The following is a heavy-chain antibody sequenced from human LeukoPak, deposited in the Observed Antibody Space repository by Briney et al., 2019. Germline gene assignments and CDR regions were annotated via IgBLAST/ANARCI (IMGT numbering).Heavy chain of an antibody. V-gene: IGHV3-21*01. CDR2: ISSSSSYI. CDR3: ARDSLDFWSGYYH. Sequence: GGSLRLSCAASGFTFSSYSMNWVRQTPGKGLEWVSSISSSSSYIYYADSVKGRFTISRDNAKNSLYLQMNSLRAEDTAVYYCARDSLDFWSGYYHWGQGTLVTVSS. J-gene: IGHJ5*02. CDR1: GFTFSSYS. D-gene: IGHD3-3*01.